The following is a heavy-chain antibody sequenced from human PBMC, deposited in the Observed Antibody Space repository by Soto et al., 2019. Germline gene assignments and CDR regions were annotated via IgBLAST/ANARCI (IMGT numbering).Heavy chain of an antibody. J-gene: IGHJ5*02. CDR3: ARTGDSSGWYSEGSKNWFDP. CDR1: GYTFTSYG. D-gene: IGHD6-19*01. Sequence: QVQLVQSGAEVKKPGASVKVSCKASGYTFTSYGISWVRQAPGQGLEWMGWISAYNGNTNYAQKLQGRVTMTTDTSTSTADMELRSLRSDDTAVYYCARTGDSSGWYSEGSKNWFDPWGQGTLVTVSS. CDR2: ISAYNGNT. V-gene: IGHV1-18*01.